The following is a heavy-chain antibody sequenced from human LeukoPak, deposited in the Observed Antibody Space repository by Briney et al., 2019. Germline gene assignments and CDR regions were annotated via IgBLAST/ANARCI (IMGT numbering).Heavy chain of an antibody. CDR3: ARIEATMIVAGED. Sequence: SETLSLTCAVSGGSISSSNWWSWVRQPPGKGLEWIGEIYHSGSTNYNPSLKSRVTISVDKSKNQFSLKLSFVTAADTAVYYCARIEATMIVAGEDWGQGTLVTVSS. V-gene: IGHV4-4*02. CDR1: GGSISSSNW. CDR2: IYHSGST. J-gene: IGHJ4*02. D-gene: IGHD3-22*01.